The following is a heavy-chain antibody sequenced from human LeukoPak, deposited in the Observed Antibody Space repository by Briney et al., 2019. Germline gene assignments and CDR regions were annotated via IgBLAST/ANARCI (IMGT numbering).Heavy chain of an antibody. D-gene: IGHD3-16*01. CDR3: AGEKDDGANTGGTDY. J-gene: IGHJ4*02. CDR2: INPNSGGT. V-gene: IGHV1-2*02. CDR1: GYTFTGYY. Sequence: ASVKVSCKASGYTFTGYYIHWVRQAPGQGLEWMGWINPNSGGTSYAQSFQGRVTMTRDTSITTAYMELSRLSSDDTAVYYCAGEKDDGANTGGTDYWGQGTLVTVSS.